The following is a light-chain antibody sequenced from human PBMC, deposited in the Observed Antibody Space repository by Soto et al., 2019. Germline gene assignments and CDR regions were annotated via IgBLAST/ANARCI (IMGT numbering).Light chain of an antibody. Sequence: QSVLTQPASVSGSPGQSITISCTGSINDVGGYKYVSWYQQYPGKAPKLMMYEVSNRPSGISNRFSGSKSGNTASLTITGLRAEDEGYYYCTSYTSSSTPYVFGTGTKLTVL. CDR3: TSYTSSSTPYV. CDR1: INDVGGYKY. J-gene: IGLJ1*01. V-gene: IGLV2-14*01. CDR2: EVS.